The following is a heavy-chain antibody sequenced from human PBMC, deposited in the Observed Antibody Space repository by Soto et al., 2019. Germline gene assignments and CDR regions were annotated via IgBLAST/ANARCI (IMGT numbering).Heavy chain of an antibody. CDR2: ISGSDGKT. V-gene: IGHV3-23*01. CDR1: GFSFGSYA. CDR3: ARWSYLDY. D-gene: IGHD3-3*01. J-gene: IGHJ4*02. Sequence: EGSLRVSCAASGFSFGSYALSWVRQAPGKGLEWVSTISGSDGKTFYADSVKGRFSISRDTSQSTLYLQMNSLRADDTAMYYCARWSYLDYWGQGTRVTVSS.